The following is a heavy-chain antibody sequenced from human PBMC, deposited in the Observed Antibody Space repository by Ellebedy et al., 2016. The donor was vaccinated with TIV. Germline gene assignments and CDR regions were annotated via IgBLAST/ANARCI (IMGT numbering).Heavy chain of an antibody. V-gene: IGHV4-61*08. CDR2: IYNGGAT. CDR3: ATHRDEWLTTGLEY. CDR1: AGSVTNEGRT. J-gene: IGHJ4*02. D-gene: IGHD6-19*01. Sequence: MPGGSLRLSCSFSAGSVTNEGRTWTWIRQPPGGGLQLIGYIYNGGATNYNVSLRGRATIDVDTSNNQFSLQLRSVTAEDTAVYYCATHRDEWLTTGLEYWGQGTVVIVSS.